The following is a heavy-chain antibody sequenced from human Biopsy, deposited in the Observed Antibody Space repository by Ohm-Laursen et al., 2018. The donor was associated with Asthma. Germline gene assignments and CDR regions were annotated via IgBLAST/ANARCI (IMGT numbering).Heavy chain of an antibody. CDR1: GGTFSRYA. CDR2: IISVFGTS. CDR3: AREVSTVDYGYYYFAMDV. V-gene: IGHV1-69*13. J-gene: IGHJ6*02. D-gene: IGHD4-17*01. Sequence: GASVKVSCKASGGTFSRYAISWVRQAPGQGLEWMGGIISVFGTSNYAQKFQGRVTFTADGSTSSAYMELSSLTSEDSAVYYCAREVSTVDYGYYYFAMDVWGQGTTVTVSS.